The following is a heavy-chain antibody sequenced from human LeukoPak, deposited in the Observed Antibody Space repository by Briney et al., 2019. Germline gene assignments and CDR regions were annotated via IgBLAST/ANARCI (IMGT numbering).Heavy chain of an antibody. Sequence: GGSLRLSCAASGFTFSSYSTNWVRQAPGKGLEWVSYISSSSGTIYYADSVKGRFTISRDNAKNSLYLQMNSLRAEDTAVYYCARGGGYSGYDWAPFDYWGQGTLVTVSS. D-gene: IGHD5-12*01. CDR3: ARGGGYSGYDWAPFDY. J-gene: IGHJ4*02. CDR1: GFTFSSYS. V-gene: IGHV3-48*01. CDR2: ISSSSGTI.